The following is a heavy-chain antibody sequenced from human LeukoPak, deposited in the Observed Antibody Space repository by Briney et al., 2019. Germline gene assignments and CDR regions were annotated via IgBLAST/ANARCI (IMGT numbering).Heavy chain of an antibody. V-gene: IGHV1-2*02. Sequence: ASVKVSCKASGYTFTGYYMHWVRQAPGQGLEWMGWINPNSGGTNYAQKFQGRVTMTRDTSISTAYMELSRLRSDDTAVYYCAREGRALGFSSGRYLDYWGQGTLVTVSS. CDR2: INPNSGGT. J-gene: IGHJ4*02. CDR1: GYTFTGYY. D-gene: IGHD6-19*01. CDR3: AREGRALGFSSGRYLDY.